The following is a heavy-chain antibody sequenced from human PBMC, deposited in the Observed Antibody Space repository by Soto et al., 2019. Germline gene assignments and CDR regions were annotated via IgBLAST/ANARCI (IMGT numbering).Heavy chain of an antibody. D-gene: IGHD3-22*01. CDR1: GFTFSSYA. Sequence: YAASGFTFSSYAMYWVRQAPGKGLEWVSGLSGSGLSSYYAESVKGRVTISRDNSKNTVYLQMNSLRAEDTAVYYCAKDRVVGYDSPFDYWGQGTLVTVSS. CDR3: AKDRVVGYDSPFDY. CDR2: LSGSGLSS. J-gene: IGHJ4*02. V-gene: IGHV3-23*01.